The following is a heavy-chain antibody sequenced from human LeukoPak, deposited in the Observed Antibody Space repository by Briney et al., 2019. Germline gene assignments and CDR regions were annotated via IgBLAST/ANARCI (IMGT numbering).Heavy chain of an antibody. CDR3: ARDLFPYCYGSGSYYKAQSWFDP. CDR1: GYTFTSYY. V-gene: IGHV1-46*01. J-gene: IGHJ5*02. Sequence: GASVKVSCKASGYTFTSYYMHWVRQAPGQGLEWMGIINPSGGSTSYAQKFQGRVTMTRDMSTSTVYMELSSLRSEDTAVYYCARDLFPYCYGSGSYYKAQSWFDPWGQGTLVTVSS. CDR2: INPSGGST. D-gene: IGHD3-10*01.